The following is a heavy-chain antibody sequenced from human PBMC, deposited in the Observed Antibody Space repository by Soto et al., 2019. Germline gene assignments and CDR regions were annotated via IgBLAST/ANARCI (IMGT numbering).Heavy chain of an antibody. CDR2: MNPDSANT. J-gene: IGHJ4*02. V-gene: IGHV1-8*01. CDR1: GYTFTNYD. CDR3: ARMRRYSTYYFDY. Sequence: QVQLVQSGAEVKKPGASVKVSCKASGYTFTNYDINWVRQATGQGLEWMGWMNPDSANTGYAQRFQGRIIMTGDTSISTAYMELSSLISEDTAVYYCARMRRYSTYYFDYWGQGTMVTVPS. D-gene: IGHD3-9*01.